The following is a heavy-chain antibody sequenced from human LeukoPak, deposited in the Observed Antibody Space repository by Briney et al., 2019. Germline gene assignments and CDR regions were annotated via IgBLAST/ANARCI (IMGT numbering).Heavy chain of an antibody. V-gene: IGHV3-74*01. Sequence: GGSLRLSCAASGFTFSSYWMHWVRQAPGKGLVWVSRINTDGSSTSYADSVKGRFTISRDNAKNTLYLQMNSLRAEDTAVYYCARADRTSCYHYWGQGTLVTVSS. D-gene: IGHD2-2*01. CDR1: GFTFSSYW. J-gene: IGHJ4*02. CDR3: ARADRTSCYHY. CDR2: INTDGSST.